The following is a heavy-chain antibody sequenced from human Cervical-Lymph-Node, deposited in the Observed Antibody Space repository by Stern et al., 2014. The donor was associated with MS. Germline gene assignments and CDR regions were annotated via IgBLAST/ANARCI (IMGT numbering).Heavy chain of an antibody. J-gene: IGHJ6*02. CDR2: INHSGSI. D-gene: IGHD6-19*01. V-gene: IGHV4-34*01. CDR3: ARQWNMDV. CDR1: GGPFSGVS. Sequence: QVQLQQWGAGLLKPSETLSLTCGVYGGPFSGVSWSWIRQSPGKGLEWIGEINHSGSISYNPSLKSRVTISVDTSKNQFSLMWASVTAADTAVYYCARQWNMDVWGQGTTVIVSS.